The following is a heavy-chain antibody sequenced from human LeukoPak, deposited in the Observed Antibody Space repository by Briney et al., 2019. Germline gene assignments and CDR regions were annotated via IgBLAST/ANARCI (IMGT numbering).Heavy chain of an antibody. J-gene: IGHJ3*02. CDR1: GYTFSSHA. Sequence: GASVKVSCKAFGYTFSSHAMNWVRQAPGQGLELMGWINTNTGIPTYAQGFAGRFVFSLDTPVTTAYLQITSLKAEDAAVYHCARDLVSAGFDIWGQGTMVTVSS. V-gene: IGHV7-4-1*02. D-gene: IGHD6-6*01. CDR2: INTNTGIP. CDR3: ARDLVSAGFDI.